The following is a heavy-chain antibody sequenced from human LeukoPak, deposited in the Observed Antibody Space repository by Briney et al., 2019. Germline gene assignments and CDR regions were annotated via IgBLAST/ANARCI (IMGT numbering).Heavy chain of an antibody. CDR2: IRYDGSNK. V-gene: IGHV3-30*02. J-gene: IGHJ4*02. Sequence: PGGSLRLSCAASGFTFSSYGMHWVRQAPGKGLEWVAFIRYDGSNKYYADSVKGRFTIPRDNSKNTLYLQMNSLRAEDTAVYYCARAGVVDGATGFDHWGQGTLVTVSS. CDR1: GFTFSSYG. D-gene: IGHD5-24*01. CDR3: ARAGVVDGATGFDH.